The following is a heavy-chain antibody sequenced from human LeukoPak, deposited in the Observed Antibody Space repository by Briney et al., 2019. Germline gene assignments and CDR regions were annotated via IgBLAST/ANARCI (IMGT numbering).Heavy chain of an antibody. CDR2: ISSSGSTI. Sequence: GGSLRLSCAASGFTFSDYYMSWIRQAPGKGLEWVSYISSSGSTIYYADSVKGRFTISRDNAKNSLYLQMNSLRAEDTAVYYCARMGETLQAYYYGSGSYYNLDYWGQGTLVTVSS. D-gene: IGHD3-10*01. CDR3: ARMGETLQAYYYGSGSYYNLDY. CDR1: GFTFSDYY. V-gene: IGHV3-11*01. J-gene: IGHJ4*02.